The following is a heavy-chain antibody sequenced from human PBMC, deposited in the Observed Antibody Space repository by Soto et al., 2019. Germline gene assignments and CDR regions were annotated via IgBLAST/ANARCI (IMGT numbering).Heavy chain of an antibody. CDR2: INPNSGGT. CDR1: GYTFTGYY. V-gene: IGHV1-2*04. CDR3: ARDYRAYYYDSSGYYSMAY. J-gene: IGHJ4*02. Sequence: ASVKVSCKASGYTFTGYYMHWVRQAPGQGLEWMGWINPNSGGTNYAQKFQGWVTMTRDTSISTAYMELSRLRSDDTAVYYCARDYRAYYYDSSGYYSMAYWGQGTLVTVSS. D-gene: IGHD3-22*01.